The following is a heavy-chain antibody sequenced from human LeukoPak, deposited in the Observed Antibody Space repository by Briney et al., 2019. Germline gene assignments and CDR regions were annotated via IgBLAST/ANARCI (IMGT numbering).Heavy chain of an antibody. CDR1: GFTFSSYS. CDR3: ARSRRWFDP. Sequence: PGGSLRLSCAASGFTFSSYSMNWVRQPPGKGLEWIGEINHSGSTNYNPSLKSRVTISEDTSKNQFSLKLSSVTAADTAVYYCARSRRWFDPWGQGTLVTVSS. J-gene: IGHJ5*02. V-gene: IGHV4-34*01. CDR2: INHSGST.